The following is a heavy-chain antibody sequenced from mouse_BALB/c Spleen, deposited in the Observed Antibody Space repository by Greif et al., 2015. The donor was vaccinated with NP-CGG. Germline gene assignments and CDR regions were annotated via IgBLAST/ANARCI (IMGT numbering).Heavy chain of an antibody. CDR2: IDPVNGDT. Sequence: EVNVVESGAELVRSGASVKLSCTASGFNIKDYYMHWVKQRPEQGLEWIGWIDPVNGDTEYAPKFQGKATMTADTSSNTAYLQLSSLTSEDTAVYYCNAVYDGYSPYAMDYWGQGTSVTVSS. CDR3: NAVYDGYSPYAMDY. CDR1: GFNIKDYY. J-gene: IGHJ4*01. D-gene: IGHD2-3*01. V-gene: IGHV14-4*02.